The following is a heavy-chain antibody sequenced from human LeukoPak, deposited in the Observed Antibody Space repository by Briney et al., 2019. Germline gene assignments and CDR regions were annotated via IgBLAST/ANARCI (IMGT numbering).Heavy chain of an antibody. CDR2: VNHSGTA. D-gene: IGHD1-26*01. Sequence: SETLSLTCTVHGASFSGYYWGWIRQPPGQGLEGIGEVNHSGTATYNPPLASPITISVATSKSQSSLNVYFVTAADTAVYYCASLNPFSGRRNAFDIWGQGAMVTVSS. J-gene: IGHJ3*02. V-gene: IGHV4-34*01. CDR3: ASLNPFSGRRNAFDI. CDR1: GASFSGYY.